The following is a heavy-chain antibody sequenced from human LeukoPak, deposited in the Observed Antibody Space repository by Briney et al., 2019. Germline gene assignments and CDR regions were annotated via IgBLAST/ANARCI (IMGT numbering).Heavy chain of an antibody. Sequence: GESLKISCKHSEYSFPNYCIGWVRQMPGKGLEWIGIIYPDDSDTRYSPSFQGQVTISADKSISTAFLQWSSLKASDTAMYYCARHVGSGDTTRPFDYWGQGTLVTVSS. CDR1: EYSFPNYC. V-gene: IGHV5-51*01. J-gene: IGHJ4*02. CDR3: ARHVGSGDTTRPFDY. D-gene: IGHD3-10*01. CDR2: IYPDDSDT.